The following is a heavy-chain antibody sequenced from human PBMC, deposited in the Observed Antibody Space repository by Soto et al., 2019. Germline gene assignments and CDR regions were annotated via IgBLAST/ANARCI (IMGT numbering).Heavy chain of an antibody. CDR1: GYTFTSYD. D-gene: IGHD5-12*01. CDR2: IIPIFGTA. V-gene: IGHV1-69*06. CDR3: ARPSPRWLHNYYYYGMDV. Sequence: QVQLVQSGAEVKKPGASVKVSCKASGYTFTSYDISWVRQAPGQGLEWMGGIIPIFGTANYAQKFQGRVTITADKSTSTAYMELSSLRSEDTAVYYCARPSPRWLHNYYYYGMDVWGQGTTVTVSS. J-gene: IGHJ6*02.